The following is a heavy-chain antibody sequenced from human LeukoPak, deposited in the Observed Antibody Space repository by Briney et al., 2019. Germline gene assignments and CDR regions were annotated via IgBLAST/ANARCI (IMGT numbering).Heavy chain of an antibody. V-gene: IGHV3-23*01. Sequence: GGSLRLSCAASGFTFSSYAMSWVRQAPGKGLEWVSAISGSGGSTYYADSVKGRFTISRDNSKNTLYLQMNSLRAEDTAVYYCAKDHEAKHGSGSLSYFDYWGQGTLVTVSA. CDR1: GFTFSSYA. CDR2: ISGSGGST. CDR3: AKDHEAKHGSGSLSYFDY. J-gene: IGHJ4*02. D-gene: IGHD3-10*01.